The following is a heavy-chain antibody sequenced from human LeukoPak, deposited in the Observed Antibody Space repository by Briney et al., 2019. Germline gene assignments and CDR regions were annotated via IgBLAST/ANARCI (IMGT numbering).Heavy chain of an antibody. V-gene: IGHV3-20*04. CDR3: ARYNSYDSSGYKIGDAFDI. Sequence: PGGSLRLSCAASGFTFDDYGMSWVRQAPGKGLEWVSGINWNGGSTGYADSVKGRFTISRDNAKNSLYLQMNSLRAEDTALYYCARYNSYDSSGYKIGDAFDIWGQGTMVTVSS. J-gene: IGHJ3*02. CDR1: GFTFDDYG. D-gene: IGHD3-22*01. CDR2: INWNGGST.